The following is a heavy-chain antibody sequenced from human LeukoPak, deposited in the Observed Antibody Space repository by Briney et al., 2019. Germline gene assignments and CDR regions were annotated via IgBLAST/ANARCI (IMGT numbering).Heavy chain of an antibody. CDR3: ASLYDFWSGYSNWFDP. D-gene: IGHD3-3*01. CDR1: GGSISCGDYY. J-gene: IGHJ5*02. CDR2: IYYSGST. V-gene: IGHV4-30-4*01. Sequence: SETLSLTCTVSGGSISCGDYYWSWIRQPPGKGLEWIGYIYYSGSTYYNPSLKSRVTISVDTSKNQFSLKLSSVTAADTAVYYCASLYDFWSGYSNWFDPWGQGTLVTVSS.